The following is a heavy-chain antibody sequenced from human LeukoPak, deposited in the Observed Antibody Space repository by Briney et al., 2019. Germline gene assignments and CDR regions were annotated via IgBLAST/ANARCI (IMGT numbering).Heavy chain of an antibody. V-gene: IGHV3-74*01. Sequence: GGSLRLSCAASGFTFSSYGMHWVRQTPGKGLVWVSRINIDGSSTSYADSVKGRFTISRDKAKNTLYLQMSSLRAEDTAVYYCASRDYGGNYYYMDVWGKGTTVTVSS. CDR3: ASRDYGGNYYYMDV. D-gene: IGHD4-23*01. CDR2: INIDGSST. CDR1: GFTFSSYG. J-gene: IGHJ6*03.